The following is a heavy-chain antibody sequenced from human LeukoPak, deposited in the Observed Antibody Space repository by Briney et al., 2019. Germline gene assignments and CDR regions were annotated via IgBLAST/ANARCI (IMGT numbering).Heavy chain of an antibody. CDR3: ARVHRSYGFGAFDI. V-gene: IGHV3-21*01. J-gene: IGHJ3*02. CDR2: ISSSSSYI. Sequence: PEGSLRLSCAASGFTFSSYSMNWVRQAPGKGLEWVSSISSSSSYIYYADSVKGRFTISRDNAKNSLYLQMNSLRAEDTAVYYCARVHRSYGFGAFDIWGQGTMVTVSS. D-gene: IGHD5-18*01. CDR1: GFTFSSYS.